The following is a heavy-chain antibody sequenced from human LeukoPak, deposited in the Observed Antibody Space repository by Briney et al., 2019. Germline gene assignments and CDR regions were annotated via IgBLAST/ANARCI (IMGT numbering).Heavy chain of an antibody. V-gene: IGHV3-23*01. CDR3: AKDSRNCSSTSCPLDY. CDR1: GFTFSSYA. CDR2: ISGSGGST. D-gene: IGHD2-2*01. Sequence: GGSLRLSCAASGFTFSSYAMSWVRQAPGKGLEWVSAISGSGGSTYYADSVKGRFTISRDNSKNTLYLQMNSLRAEDTAVYYCAKDSRNCSSTSCPLDYWGQGTLVTVSS. J-gene: IGHJ4*02.